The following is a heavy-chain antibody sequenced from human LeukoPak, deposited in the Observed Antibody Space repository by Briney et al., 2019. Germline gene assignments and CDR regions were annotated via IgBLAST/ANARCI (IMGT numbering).Heavy chain of an antibody. V-gene: IGHV3-33*06. CDR1: GFAFSSYG. CDR2: IWYDGNNK. Sequence: GGSLRLSCAASGFAFSSYGMQWVRQAPGKGLEWVAVIWYDGNNKYYAESVKGRFTISRDNSKNTLYLQMNSLRPEDTAVYYCAKDQGNGGSLLDYWGQGTLVTVSS. CDR3: AKDQGNGGSLLDY. J-gene: IGHJ4*02. D-gene: IGHD1-26*01.